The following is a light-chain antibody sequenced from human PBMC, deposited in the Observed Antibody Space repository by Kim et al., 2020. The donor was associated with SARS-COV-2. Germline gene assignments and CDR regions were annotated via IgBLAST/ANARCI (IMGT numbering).Light chain of an antibody. CDR3: QQYGNSPFT. V-gene: IGKV3-20*01. CDR2: GAS. CDR1: QTVVSNY. Sequence: SPGERATLSGRASQTVVSNYRAWYQHKPGRAPRLLISGASRRATGTPDRFSGSGSGTDFTLTISRLEPADCAVYYCQQYGNSPFTFGPGTKVDIK. J-gene: IGKJ3*01.